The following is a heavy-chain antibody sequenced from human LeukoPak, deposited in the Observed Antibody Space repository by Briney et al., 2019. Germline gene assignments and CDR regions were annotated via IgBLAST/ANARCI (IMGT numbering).Heavy chain of an antibody. Sequence: GASVKVSCKASGYTFTSYGISWVRQAPGQGLEWMGWISAYNGNTNYAQKLQGRVTMTTDPSTSTASMELRRLRSDDPAVYYCAREWGGGNSDWYFDYWGRGTLVPVSS. CDR3: AREWGGGNSDWYFDY. V-gene: IGHV1-18*01. CDR2: ISAYNGNT. D-gene: IGHD4-23*01. J-gene: IGHJ4*02. CDR1: GYTFTSYG.